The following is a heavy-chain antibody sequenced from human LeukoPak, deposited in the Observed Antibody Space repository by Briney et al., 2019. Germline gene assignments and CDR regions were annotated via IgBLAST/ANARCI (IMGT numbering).Heavy chain of an antibody. D-gene: IGHD2-15*01. J-gene: IGHJ4*02. CDR2: IYTSGST. V-gene: IGHV4-4*07. Sequence: SETLSLTCTVSGGSISSYYWSWIRQPAGHGLGWIGRIYTSGSTNYNPSLKSRVTMSVDTSKNQFSLKLSSVTAADTAVYYCARGGAGYCSGGSCYVDYWGQGTLVTVSS. CDR1: GGSISSYY. CDR3: ARGGAGYCSGGSCYVDY.